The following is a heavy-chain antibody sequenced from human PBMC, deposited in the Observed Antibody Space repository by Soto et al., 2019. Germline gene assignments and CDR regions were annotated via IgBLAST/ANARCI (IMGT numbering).Heavy chain of an antibody. Sequence: PSETLSLTCSVSGGSISSSNYYWGWIRQPPGKGLEWIGSIYYSGSTYYNPSLKSRITISVDTSKSQFSLKVSSVTAADTAVYYCARHLGTMSSDRWYYFDSWDQGTLVTVSS. CDR1: GGSISSSNYY. CDR3: ARHLGTMSSDRWYYFDS. CDR2: IYYSGST. D-gene: IGHD1-7*01. V-gene: IGHV4-39*01. J-gene: IGHJ4*02.